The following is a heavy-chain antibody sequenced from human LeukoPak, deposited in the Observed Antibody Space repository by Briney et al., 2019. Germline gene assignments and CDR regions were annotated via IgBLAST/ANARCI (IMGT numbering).Heavy chain of an antibody. V-gene: IGHV4-34*01. CDR3: ARVKISWFDP. CDR1: GGSFSGYY. CDR2: INHSGST. J-gene: IGHJ5*02. Sequence: SETLSLTCAVYGGSFSGYYWSWIRQPPGRGLEWIGEINHSGSTNYNPSLKSRVTISVDTSKNQFSLKLSSVTAADTAVYYCARVKISWFDPWGQGTLVTVSS.